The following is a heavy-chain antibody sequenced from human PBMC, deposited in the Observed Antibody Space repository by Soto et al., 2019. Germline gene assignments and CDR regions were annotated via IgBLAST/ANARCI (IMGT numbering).Heavy chain of an antibody. Sequence: PSETLSLTCAVSGYSISSGYYWGWIRQPPGKGLEWIGSTYHSGSTYYNPSLKSRVTISVDTSKNQFSLKLSSVTAADTAVYYCARDRPGIAAAASDAFDIWGQGTMVTVSS. D-gene: IGHD6-13*01. CDR3: ARDRPGIAAAASDAFDI. CDR1: GYSISSGYY. J-gene: IGHJ3*02. V-gene: IGHV4-38-2*02. CDR2: TYHSGST.